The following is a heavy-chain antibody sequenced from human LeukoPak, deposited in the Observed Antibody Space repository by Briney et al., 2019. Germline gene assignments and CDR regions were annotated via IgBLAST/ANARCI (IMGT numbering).Heavy chain of an antibody. V-gene: IGHV1-69*02. CDR3: ASCRGGGNWFDP. CDR2: IIPILGIA. Sequence: SVKVSCKASGGTFSSYTISWVRQAPGQGLEWMGRIIPILGIANYAQKFQGRVTITADKSTSTAYMELSSLRSEDTAVYYCASCRGGGNWFDPWGQGTLVTVSS. J-gene: IGHJ5*02. CDR1: GGTFSSYT. D-gene: IGHD2-15*01.